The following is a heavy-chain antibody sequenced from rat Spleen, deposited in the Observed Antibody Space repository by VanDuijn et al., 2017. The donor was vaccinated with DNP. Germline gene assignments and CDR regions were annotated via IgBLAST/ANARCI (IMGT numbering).Heavy chain of an antibody. CDR2: IREKANSYTT. V-gene: IGHV7-6*01. CDR1: GFTFADFY. CDR3: ARYSLIKRMWDY. Sequence: EVKLLESGGGLVQPGGSLRLSCAASGFTFADFYMSWFRQSPGKAPEWLSFIREKANSYTTEYNPSVKGRFTISRDDTQNVLYLQMNTLRAEDMATYYCARYSLIKRMWDYWGQGVTVTVSS. J-gene: IGHJ2*01. D-gene: IGHD1-6*01.